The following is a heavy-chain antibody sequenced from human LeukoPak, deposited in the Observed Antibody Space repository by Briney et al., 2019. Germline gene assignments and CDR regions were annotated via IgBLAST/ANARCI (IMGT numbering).Heavy chain of an antibody. D-gene: IGHD2-2*02. CDR1: GFTFSSYA. CDR2: ISGSGGST. Sequence: HPGGSLRLSCAASGFTFSSYAMSWVRQAPGKGLEWVSAISGSGGSTYYADSVKGRFTISRDNSKNTLYLQMNSLRAEDTAVYYRAKDHGGSSTSLLYQDAFDIWGQGTMVTVSS. V-gene: IGHV3-23*01. J-gene: IGHJ3*02. CDR3: AKDHGGSSTSLLYQDAFDI.